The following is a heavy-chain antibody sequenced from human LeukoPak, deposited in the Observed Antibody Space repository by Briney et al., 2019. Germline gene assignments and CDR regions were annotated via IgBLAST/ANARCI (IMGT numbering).Heavy chain of an antibody. D-gene: IGHD6-19*01. CDR3: ARHFKGIAVAGFDY. CDR2: IYYSGST. V-gene: IGHV4-39*01. Sequence: PSQTLSLTCTVSGGSISSSSYYWGWIRQPPGKGLEWIGSIYYSGSTYYNSSLKSRVTISVDTSKNQFSLKLTSVTAADTAVYYCARHFKGIAVAGFDYWGQGTLVTVSS. CDR1: GGSISSSSYY. J-gene: IGHJ4*02.